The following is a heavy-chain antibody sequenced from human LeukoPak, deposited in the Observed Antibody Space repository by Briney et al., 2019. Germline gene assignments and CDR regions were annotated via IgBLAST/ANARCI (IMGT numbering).Heavy chain of an antibody. CDR2: IYPGDSDT. CDR1: GYSFANYW. CDR3: ARRSYVGSTSAFDI. D-gene: IGHD1-26*01. Sequence: GESLKISCKDIGYSFANYWFGWVRQMPGKGLEWIGVIYPGDSDTKYSPSFQGHVTFSADKSVSTAYHQWSSLRASDTDMYYCARRSYVGSTSAFDIWGQGTMVTVSS. V-gene: IGHV5-51*01. J-gene: IGHJ3*02.